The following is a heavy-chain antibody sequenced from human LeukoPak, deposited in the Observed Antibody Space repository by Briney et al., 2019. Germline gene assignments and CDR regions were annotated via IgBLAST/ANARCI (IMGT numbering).Heavy chain of an antibody. V-gene: IGHV3-23*01. J-gene: IGHJ4*02. Sequence: GGSLRLSCAASGLTFSSYAMSWVRQAPGKGLEWVSAISGSGGSTYYADSVKGRFTISRDNSKNTLYLQMNSLRAEDTAVYYCAKESLRALIVVVPAIDYWGQGTLVTVSS. CDR1: GLTFSSYA. CDR2: ISGSGGST. CDR3: AKESLRALIVVVPAIDY. D-gene: IGHD2-2*01.